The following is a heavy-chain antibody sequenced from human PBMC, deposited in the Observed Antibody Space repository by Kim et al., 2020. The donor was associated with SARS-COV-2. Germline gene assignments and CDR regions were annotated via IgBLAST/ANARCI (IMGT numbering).Heavy chain of an antibody. CDR2: IYTSGP. V-gene: IGHV4-4*07. D-gene: IGHD3-10*01. CDR1: GGSISNYY. Sequence: SETLSLTCTVSGGSISNYYWTWIRQPAGKGLEWIGRIYTSGPNYNPSLKSRVTMSLDTSKNQFSLQLSSVTAADTAVYYCARGLRGAFYAFDIWGQGTMVTVSS. J-gene: IGHJ3*02. CDR3: ARGLRGAFYAFDI.